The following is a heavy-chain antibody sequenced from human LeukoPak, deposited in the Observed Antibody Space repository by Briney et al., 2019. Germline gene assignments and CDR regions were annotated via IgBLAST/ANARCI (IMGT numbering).Heavy chain of an antibody. V-gene: IGHV4-59*08. CDR3: ARLNYYFYGTDV. CDR2: IHYRGTT. CDR1: GGSITTYY. Sequence: SETLSLTCTLSGGSITTYYWSWIGQPPGKGLEWIGYIHYRGTTNYNPSLKSRVTISVDTSKNQFSLNMRSVTASDTAVYYCARLNYYFYGTDVWGQGTSVTVSS. J-gene: IGHJ6*02.